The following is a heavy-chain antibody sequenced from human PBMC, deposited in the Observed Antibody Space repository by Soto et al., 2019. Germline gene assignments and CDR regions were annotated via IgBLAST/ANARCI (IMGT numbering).Heavy chain of an antibody. Sequence: QVQLVQSGAEVKKPGASVKVSCKASGYTFTSYDINWVRQATGQGLEWLGWMNPNSGNTGYAQKFPGRVTMTRNTSISTAYIDLSSLRCEDRAVYYCASPARNCDFLSGYSFDIWGQWTMVTVSS. CDR1: GYTFTSYD. D-gene: IGHD3-3*01. J-gene: IGHJ3*02. CDR2: MNPNSGNT. V-gene: IGHV1-8*01. CDR3: ASPARNCDFLSGYSFDI.